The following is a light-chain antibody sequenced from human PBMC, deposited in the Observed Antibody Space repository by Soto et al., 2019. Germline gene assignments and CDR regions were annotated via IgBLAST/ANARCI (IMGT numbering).Light chain of an antibody. CDR2: DVS. CDR3: SSYTSSTTLV. J-gene: IGLJ3*02. Sequence: QSVLTQPASVSGSPGQSSTISCTGTSSDIGRYNYVSWYQQHPGKAPKLMIYDVSNRPSGVSNRFSGSKSGITASLTISGLQAEDEADYFCSSYTSSTTLVFGGGTKVTVL. V-gene: IGLV2-14*01. CDR1: SSDIGRYNY.